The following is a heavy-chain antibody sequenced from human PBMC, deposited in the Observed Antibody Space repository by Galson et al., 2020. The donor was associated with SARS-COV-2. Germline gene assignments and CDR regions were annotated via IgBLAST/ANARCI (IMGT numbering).Heavy chain of an antibody. D-gene: IGHD3-16*01. Sequence: GGSLRLSCAASGFTFSRYWMHWVRQAPGKGLVWVSRIYSEGSSTSYADSVKGRFPISGDDAKNTLYLHMRSLRAEDTAVYYCARGDMRNDYFDYWGQGTLVTVSS. V-gene: IGHV3-74*01. CDR2: IYSEGSST. J-gene: IGHJ4*02. CDR1: GFTFSRYW. CDR3: ARGDMRNDYFDY.